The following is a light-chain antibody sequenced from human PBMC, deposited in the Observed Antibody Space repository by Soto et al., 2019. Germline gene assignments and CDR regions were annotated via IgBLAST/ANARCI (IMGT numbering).Light chain of an antibody. Sequence: EIVLTQSPGTLSLSPGERATLSCRASQSISSSYLAWYQQKPGQAPRLLIYDASSRATGIPDRFSGSGSGTDFTLTISRLEPEDFATYFCKQSSAFPLTFGGGTKVDIK. V-gene: IGKV3D-20*02. CDR3: KQSSAFPLT. CDR1: QSISSSY. CDR2: DAS. J-gene: IGKJ4*01.